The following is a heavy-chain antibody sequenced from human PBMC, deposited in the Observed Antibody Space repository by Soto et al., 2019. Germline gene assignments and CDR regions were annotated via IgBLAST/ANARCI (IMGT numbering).Heavy chain of an antibody. D-gene: IGHD3-22*01. Sequence: GGSLRLSCTASGFTFGDYAMSWFRQAPGKGLEWVGFIRSKAYGGTTEYAASVKGRFTISRDDSKSIAYLQMNSLKTEDTAVYYCTRDSVLITMIGYTDYWGQGTLVTVSS. J-gene: IGHJ4*02. CDR1: GFTFGDYA. V-gene: IGHV3-49*03. CDR3: TRDSVLITMIGYTDY. CDR2: IRSKAYGGTT.